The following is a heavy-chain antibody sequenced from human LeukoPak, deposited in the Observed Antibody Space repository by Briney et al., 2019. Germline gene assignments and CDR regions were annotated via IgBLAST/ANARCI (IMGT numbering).Heavy chain of an antibody. CDR1: GYSISSGYY. CDR3: ARSGSGYLRYYFDY. J-gene: IGHJ4*02. CDR2: IYTSGNT. V-gene: IGHV4-38-2*02. Sequence: SETLSLTCTVSGYSISSGYYWGWIRQPPGKGLEWIGRIYTSGNTNYNPSLKSRVTILVDTSKNQFSLKLRSVTAADTAVYYCARSGSGYLRYYFDYWGQGTLVTVSS. D-gene: IGHD5-12*01.